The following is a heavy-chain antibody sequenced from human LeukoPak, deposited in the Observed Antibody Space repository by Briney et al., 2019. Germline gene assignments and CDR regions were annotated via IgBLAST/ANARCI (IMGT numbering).Heavy chain of an antibody. CDR1: GFTFSDYY. CDR3: ASSAAAGYYYYMDV. CDR2: ISSSGSTI. Sequence: GGSLRLSCAASGFTFSDYYMSWIRQAPGKGLEWVSYISSSGSTIYYADSVKGRFTIPRDNAKNSLYLQMNSLRAEDTAVYYCASSAAAGYYYYMDVWGKGTTVTVSS. J-gene: IGHJ6*03. V-gene: IGHV3-11*01. D-gene: IGHD6-13*01.